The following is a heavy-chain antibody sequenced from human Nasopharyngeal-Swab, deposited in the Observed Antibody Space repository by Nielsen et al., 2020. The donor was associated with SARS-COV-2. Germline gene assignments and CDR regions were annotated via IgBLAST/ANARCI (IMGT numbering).Heavy chain of an antibody. J-gene: IGHJ5*02. CDR3: ARAYDLQNWFDP. CDR2: INPSGGST. V-gene: IGHV1-46*01. Sequence: ASVKVSCKASGYTFTSYYMHWVRQAPGQGLEWMGIINPSGGSTSYAQKFQGRVTITADESTSTAYMELSSLRSEDTAVYYCARAYDLQNWFDPWGQGTLVTVSS. D-gene: IGHD3-3*01. CDR1: GYTFTSYY.